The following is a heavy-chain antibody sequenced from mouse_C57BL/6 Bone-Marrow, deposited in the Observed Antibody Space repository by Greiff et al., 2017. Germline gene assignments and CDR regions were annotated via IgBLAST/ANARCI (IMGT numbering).Heavy chain of an antibody. Sequence: QVQLKQSGAELARPGASVTMSCKASGYTFPSYTMHWVKQRPGQGLEWIGYINPSSGYTKYNQKFKDKATLTADKSSSTAYMQLSSLTSEDSAVYYCARGGPKGVFDYWGQGTTLTVSS. J-gene: IGHJ2*01. CDR1: GYTFPSYT. CDR3: ARGGPKGVFDY. CDR2: INPSSGYT. V-gene: IGHV1-4*01.